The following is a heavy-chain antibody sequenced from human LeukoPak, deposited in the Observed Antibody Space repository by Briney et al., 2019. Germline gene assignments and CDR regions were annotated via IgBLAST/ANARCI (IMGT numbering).Heavy chain of an antibody. Sequence: SSETLSLTCGVSVGSINSGNWWTWVRQSPGKGLEWIGEIHHNGTRNYNPSLKSRVTISEDTFKNHFSLLVTSLTAADTAVYYCAAAPILRGEGGEHYKYGMDVWGQGTTVIVSS. J-gene: IGHJ6*02. CDR2: IHHNGTR. CDR1: VGSINSGNW. V-gene: IGHV4/OR15-8*01. CDR3: AAAPILRGEGGEHYKYGMDV. D-gene: IGHD2-2*02.